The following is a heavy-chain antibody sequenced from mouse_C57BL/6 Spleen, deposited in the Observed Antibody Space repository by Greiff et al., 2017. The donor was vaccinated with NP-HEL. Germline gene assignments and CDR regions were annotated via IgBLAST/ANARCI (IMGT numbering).Heavy chain of an antibody. CDR2: IDPSDSYT. D-gene: IGHD2-1*01. CDR3: ARSKSDYGNYSTFDY. V-gene: IGHV1-59*01. Sequence: QVQLQQPGAELVRPGTSVKLSCKASGYTFTSYWMHWVKQRPGQGLEWIGVIDPSDSYTNYNQKLKGKATLTVDTSSSTAYMQLSSLTSEYSAVYDCARSKSDYGNYSTFDYWGQGTTLTVSS. J-gene: IGHJ2*01. CDR1: GYTFTSYW.